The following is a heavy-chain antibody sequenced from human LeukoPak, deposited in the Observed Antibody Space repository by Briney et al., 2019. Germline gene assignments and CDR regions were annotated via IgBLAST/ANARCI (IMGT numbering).Heavy chain of an antibody. CDR2: IYYSGST. J-gene: IGHJ3*02. V-gene: IGHV4-39*07. CDR1: GGSISSGLYY. D-gene: IGHD3-10*01. CDR3: ASTYYYGSGSFDAFDI. Sequence: PSQTLSLTCTVSGGSISSGLYYWSWIRQPAGKGLEWIGSIYYSGSTYYNPSLKSRVTISVDTSKNQFSLKLSSVTAADTAVYYCASTYYYGSGSFDAFDIWGQGTMVTVSS.